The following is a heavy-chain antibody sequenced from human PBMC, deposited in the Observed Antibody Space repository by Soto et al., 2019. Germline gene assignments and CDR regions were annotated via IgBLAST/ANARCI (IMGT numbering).Heavy chain of an antibody. D-gene: IGHD6-19*01. CDR1: GYFFTSYA. CDR2: INAANGHT. V-gene: IGHV1-3*01. J-gene: IGHJ4*02. Sequence: QVPLVQSGPEVKKTGASVKVSCRASGYFFTSYAIHWVRQAPGPRLEWLGWINAANGHTKYSQNFQGRVIITRDTSANTVYMEVSSLKSGDTAVYSCARRSIAVAGRNQLDYRGQGTRVTVFS. CDR3: ARRSIAVAGRNQLDY.